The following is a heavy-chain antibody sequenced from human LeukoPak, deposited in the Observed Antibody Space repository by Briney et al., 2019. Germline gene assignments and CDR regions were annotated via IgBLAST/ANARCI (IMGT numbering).Heavy chain of an antibody. D-gene: IGHD3-22*01. Sequence: SETLSLTCAVYGGSFSGYYWSWIRQPPGKGLEWIGEINHSGSTNYNPSLKSRVTISVDTSKNQFSLKLSSVTAEDTAVYYCARDLGQYYDTSDNWFDPWGQGTLVTVSS. CDR2: INHSGST. CDR1: GGSFSGYY. V-gene: IGHV4-34*01. J-gene: IGHJ5*02. CDR3: ARDLGQYYDTSDNWFDP.